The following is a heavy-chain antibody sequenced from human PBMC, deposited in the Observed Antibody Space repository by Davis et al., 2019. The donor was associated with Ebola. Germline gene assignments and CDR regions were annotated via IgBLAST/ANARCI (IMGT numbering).Heavy chain of an antibody. CDR1: GGSISSSSYY. D-gene: IGHD3-10*01. V-gene: IGHV4-39*01. CDR2: IYYSGST. CDR3: ARSGLLWFGELFFSSNWFDP. Sequence: SETLSLTCTVSGGSISSSSYYWGWIRQPPGKGLEWIGSIYYSGSTYYNPSLKSRVTISVDTSKNQFSLKLSSVTAADTAVYYCARSGLLWFGELFFSSNWFDPWGQGTLVTVSS. J-gene: IGHJ5*02.